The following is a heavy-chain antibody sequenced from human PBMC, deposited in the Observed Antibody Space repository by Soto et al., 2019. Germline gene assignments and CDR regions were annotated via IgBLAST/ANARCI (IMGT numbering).Heavy chain of an antibody. CDR3: ARQSAAGKYYYAMDV. V-gene: IGHV5-51*01. CDR1: GYSFTTYW. CDR2: IYPGDSDT. D-gene: IGHD6-13*01. Sequence: GESLRISCKGSGYSFTTYWIGWVRQMPGKGLEGMVIIYPGDSDTRYSPSFQGQVTISADKSINTTYLQWSSLKASDTAIYYCARQSAAGKYYYAMDVWGQGTTVTVSS. J-gene: IGHJ6*02.